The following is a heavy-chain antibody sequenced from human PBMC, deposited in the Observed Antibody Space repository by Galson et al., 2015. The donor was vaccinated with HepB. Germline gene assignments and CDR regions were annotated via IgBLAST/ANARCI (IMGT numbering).Heavy chain of an antibody. CDR1: GYSFTSYW. V-gene: IGHV5-10-1*01. D-gene: IGHD2-2*01. J-gene: IGHJ2*01. Sequence: QSGAEVKKPGESLMISCKGSGYSFTSYWISWVRQMPGKGLEWMGRIDPSDSYTNYSPSFQGHVTISADKSISTAYLQWSSLKASDTAMYYCARLGYCSSTSCYFGTRSYWYFDLWGRGTLVTVSS. CDR2: IDPSDSYT. CDR3: ARLGYCSSTSCYFGTRSYWYFDL.